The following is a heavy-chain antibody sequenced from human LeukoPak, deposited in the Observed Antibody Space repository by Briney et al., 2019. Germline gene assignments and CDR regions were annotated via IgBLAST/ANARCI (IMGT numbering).Heavy chain of an antibody. Sequence: ASVKVSCKASGYTFTGYYMHWVRQAPGQGLEWMGRINPNSGGTNYAQKFQGRVTMTRDTSISTAYMELSRLRSDDTAVYYCARALPSFYGSGSYSKTLDYWGQGTLVTVSS. CDR1: GYTFTGYY. CDR2: INPNSGGT. J-gene: IGHJ4*02. V-gene: IGHV1-2*06. D-gene: IGHD3-10*01. CDR3: ARALPSFYGSGSYSKTLDY.